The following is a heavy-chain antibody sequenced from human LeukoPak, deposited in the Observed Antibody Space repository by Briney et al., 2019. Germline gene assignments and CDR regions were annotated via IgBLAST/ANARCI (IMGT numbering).Heavy chain of an antibody. J-gene: IGHJ5*02. Sequence: QSGGSLRLSCVASGFTFSNYYMHWVRQVPRKGLVWVSRISGDGRTTAYADSVTGRFTISRDNAKNTVYLQLNSLRADDTAVYYCARGQSPGWFAPWGQGTLVTVSS. CDR1: GFTFSNYY. CDR3: ARGQSPGWFAP. CDR2: ISGDGRTT. V-gene: IGHV3-74*01.